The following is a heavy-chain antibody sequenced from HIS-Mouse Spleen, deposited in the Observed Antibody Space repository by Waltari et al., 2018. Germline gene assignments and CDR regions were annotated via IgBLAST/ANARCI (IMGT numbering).Heavy chain of an antibody. CDR3: ARGPSIAAAGYYFDY. CDR2: INHSGST. V-gene: IGHV4-34*01. J-gene: IGHJ4*02. Sequence: QVQLQQWGAGLLKPSETLSLTCAVYGGSFSGYYWSWIRHPPGKGLEWIGEINHSGSTNYNPSLKSRVTISVDTSKNQFSLKLSSVTAADTAVYYCARGPSIAAAGYYFDYWGQGTLVTVSS. CDR1: GGSFSGYY. D-gene: IGHD6-13*01.